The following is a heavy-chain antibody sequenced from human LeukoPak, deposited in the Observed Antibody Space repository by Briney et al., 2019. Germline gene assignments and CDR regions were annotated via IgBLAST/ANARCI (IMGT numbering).Heavy chain of an antibody. D-gene: IGHD6-19*01. Sequence: PGRSLRLSCAASGYTFTSYAMNWVRQAPGQGLEWMGWINTNTGNPTYAQGFTGRFVFSLDTSVSTAYLQISSLKAEDTAVYYCARAPNLAVAGPFDYWGQGTLVTVSS. V-gene: IGHV7-4-1*02. J-gene: IGHJ4*02. CDR1: GYTFTSYA. CDR3: ARAPNLAVAGPFDY. CDR2: INTNTGNP.